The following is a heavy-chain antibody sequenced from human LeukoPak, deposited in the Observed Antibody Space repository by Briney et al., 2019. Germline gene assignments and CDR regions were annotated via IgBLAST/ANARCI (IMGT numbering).Heavy chain of an antibody. J-gene: IGHJ4*02. Sequence: GGSLRLSCAASGFTVSSNYMSWVRQAPGKGLEWVSVIYSGGSTYYADSVKGRFTISRDNSRNTLYLQMNSLRAEDTAVYYCARDDDFWSGYYPGYWGQGTLVNVSS. CDR1: GFTVSSNY. CDR3: ARDDDFWSGYYPGY. D-gene: IGHD3-3*01. V-gene: IGHV3-66*02. CDR2: IYSGGST.